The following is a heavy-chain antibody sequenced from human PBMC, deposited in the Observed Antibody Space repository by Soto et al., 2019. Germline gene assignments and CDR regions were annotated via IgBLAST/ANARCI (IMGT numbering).Heavy chain of an antibody. CDR2: ISAYNGNT. CDR1: GYTFTSYG. V-gene: IGHV1-18*01. CDR3: ARDNSTNKGGITIFLFDP. Sequence: VASVKVSCKASGYTFTSYGISWVRQAPGQGLEWMGWISAYNGNTNYAQKLQGRVTMTTDTSTSTAYMELRSLRSDDTAVYYCARDNSTNKGGITIFLFDPWGQGTLVTVSS. J-gene: IGHJ5*02. D-gene: IGHD3-3*01.